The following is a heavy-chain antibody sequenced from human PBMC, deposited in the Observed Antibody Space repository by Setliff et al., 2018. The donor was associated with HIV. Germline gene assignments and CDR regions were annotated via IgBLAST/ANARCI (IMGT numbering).Heavy chain of an antibody. CDR3: AREHRGDFDY. CDR1: GFTFSDYW. V-gene: IGHV3-7*03. D-gene: IGHD2-21*01. Sequence: GGSLRLSCAASGFTFSDYWMSWVRQAPGKGLEWVAKINQDGSGKYYVDSVKGRFTISRDNAKISLYLQMNSLRAEDTAVYYCAREHRGDFDYWGQGTLVTVSS. J-gene: IGHJ4*02. CDR2: INQDGSGK.